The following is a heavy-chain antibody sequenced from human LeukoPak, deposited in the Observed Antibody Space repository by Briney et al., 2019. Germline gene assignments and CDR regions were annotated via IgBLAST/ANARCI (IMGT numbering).Heavy chain of an antibody. J-gene: IGHJ5*02. V-gene: IGHV1-18*01. D-gene: IGHD3-22*01. CDR2: ISAYNGNT. CDR3: ARDYYYDSSGYPNWFDP. CDR1: GGTFSSYA. Sequence: ASVKVSCKASGGTFSSYAISWVRQAPGQGLEWMGWISAYNGNTNYAQKLQGRVTMTTDTSTSTAYMELRSLRSDDTAVYYCARDYYYDSSGYPNWFDPWGQGTLVTVSS.